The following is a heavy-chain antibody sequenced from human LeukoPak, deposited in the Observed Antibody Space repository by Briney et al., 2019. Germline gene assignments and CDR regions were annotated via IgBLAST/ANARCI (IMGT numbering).Heavy chain of an antibody. CDR3: ARDLHLVEPLVNFDY. CDR2: INPNSGGT. Sequence: ASVKVSCKASGYTFTGYYMHWVRQAPGQGLEWMGWINPNSGGTNYAQKFRGRVTMTTDTSTNTAYMEMRSLRSDDTAVYYCARDLHLVEPLVNFDYWGQGTLVTVSA. J-gene: IGHJ4*02. D-gene: IGHD2-2*01. V-gene: IGHV1-2*02. CDR1: GYTFTGYY.